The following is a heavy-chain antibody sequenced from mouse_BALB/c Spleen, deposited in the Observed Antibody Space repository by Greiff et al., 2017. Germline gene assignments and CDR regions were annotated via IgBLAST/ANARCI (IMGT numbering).Heavy chain of an antibody. CDR3: ARGDGNYPMDY. V-gene: IGHV5-6-5*01. J-gene: IGHJ4*01. D-gene: IGHD2-1*01. CDR1: GFTFSSYA. CDR2: ISSGGST. Sequence: EVKLMQSGGGLVKPGGSLKLSCAASGFTFSSYAMSWVRQTPEKRLEWVASISSGGSTYYPDSVKGRFTISRVNARNNLYLQMSSRKSEDTAMYYCARGDGNYPMDYWGQGTSVTVSS.